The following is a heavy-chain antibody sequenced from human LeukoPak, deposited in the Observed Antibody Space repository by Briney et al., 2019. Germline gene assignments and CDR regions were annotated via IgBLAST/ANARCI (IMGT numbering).Heavy chain of an antibody. CDR1: GYSFTNYW. CDR3: ARHEVGATDF. D-gene: IGHD1-26*01. CDR2: IYPGDSDT. Sequence: GESLKISCKVFGYSFTNYWIGWVRQMPGKGLEWMGLIYPGDSDTRYSPSFQGQVTISADKSISTAYLQWSSLKASDTAMYFCARHEVGATDFWGQGTLVTVSS. J-gene: IGHJ4*02. V-gene: IGHV5-51*01.